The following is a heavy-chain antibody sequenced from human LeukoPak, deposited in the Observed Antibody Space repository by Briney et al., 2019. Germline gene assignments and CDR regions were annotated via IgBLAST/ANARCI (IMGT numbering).Heavy chain of an antibody. V-gene: IGHV3-20*04. CDR2: INWNGGST. CDR1: GFTFDGYG. Sequence: GGSLRLSCAASGFTFDGYGMSWVRQAPGKGLEWVSGINWNGGSTGYADSVKGRFTISRDNAKNSLYLQMNSLRAEDTALYYCARDRGLTGTNDAFDIWGQGTMVTVSS. J-gene: IGHJ3*02. D-gene: IGHD1-20*01. CDR3: ARDRGLTGTNDAFDI.